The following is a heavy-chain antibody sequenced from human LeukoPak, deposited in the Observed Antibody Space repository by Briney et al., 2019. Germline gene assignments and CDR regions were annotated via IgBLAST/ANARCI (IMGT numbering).Heavy chain of an antibody. CDR3: ASGFSSSPYFDY. Sequence: GGSLRLSCAASGFTFSTYYMNWVRQAPGKGLEWVSFITGSSSYIYYTDSVKGRFAISRDNAKNSLFLQMNSLRDEDTAVYYCASGFSSSPYFDYWGQGTLVTVSS. CDR1: GFTFSTYY. CDR2: ITGSSSYI. V-gene: IGHV3-21*01. D-gene: IGHD6-6*01. J-gene: IGHJ4*02.